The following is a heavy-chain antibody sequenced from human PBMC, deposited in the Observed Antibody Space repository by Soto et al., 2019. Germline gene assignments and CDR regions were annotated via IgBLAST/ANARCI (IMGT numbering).Heavy chain of an antibody. V-gene: IGHV4-61*01. CDR1: GGSVSSGSYY. CDR2: IYYSGST. J-gene: IGHJ4*02. CDR3: ARISGYSYGLPPYFDY. D-gene: IGHD5-18*01. Sequence: QVQLQESGPGLVKSSETLSLTCTVSGGSVSSGSYYWSWIRQPPGKGLEWIGYIYYSGSTNYNPSLKSRVTISVDTSKNQVSLKLSSVTAADTAVYYCARISGYSYGLPPYFDYWGQGTLVTVSS.